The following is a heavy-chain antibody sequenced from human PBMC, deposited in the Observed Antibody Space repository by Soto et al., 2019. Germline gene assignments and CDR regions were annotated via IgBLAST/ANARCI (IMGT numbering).Heavy chain of an antibody. J-gene: IGHJ4*02. V-gene: IGHV3-43*01. D-gene: IGHD6-13*01. CDR3: AKAGAFSSSWYTKDY. Sequence: EVQLVESGGVVVQPGGSLRLSCAASGFTFDDYTMYWVRQAPGKGLEWVSLISWDGGSTYYADSVKGRFTISRDNSKNSLYLQMNSLRTEDTALYYCAKAGAFSSSWYTKDYWGQGTLVTVSS. CDR1: GFTFDDYT. CDR2: ISWDGGST.